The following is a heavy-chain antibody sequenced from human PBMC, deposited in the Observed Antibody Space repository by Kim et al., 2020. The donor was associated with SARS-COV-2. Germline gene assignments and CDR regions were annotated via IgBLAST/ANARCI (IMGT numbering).Heavy chain of an antibody. Sequence: SETLSLTCTVSGGSISSSSYYWGWIRQPPGKGLEWIGSTYYSGSTYYNPSLKSRVTKSEDTSKNQFALKLSSVTAADTVVEYCASLYCSGGSCPTPGYFDLWGRGTLVTVSS. V-gene: IGHV4-39*01. CDR1: GGSISSSSYY. J-gene: IGHJ2*01. CDR2: TYYSGST. CDR3: ASLYCSGGSCPTPGYFDL. D-gene: IGHD2-15*01.